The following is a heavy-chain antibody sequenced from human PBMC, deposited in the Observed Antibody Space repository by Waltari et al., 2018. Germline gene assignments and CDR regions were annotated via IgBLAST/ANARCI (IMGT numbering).Heavy chain of an antibody. V-gene: IGHV4-38-2*01. CDR1: GYSISSGYS. J-gene: IGHJ4*02. CDR2: IYHSGST. D-gene: IGHD3-3*01. CDR3: ARHGTRITMTSSFHY. Sequence: QVQLQESGPGLVKPSETLSLTCVVSGYSISSGYSWGWIRPPPGKGLERIGSIYHSGSTYYNPSLKSRVTMSIDTSRNQFSLKLTSVTAADTAVYYCARHGTRITMTSSFHYWGQGTLVTVSS.